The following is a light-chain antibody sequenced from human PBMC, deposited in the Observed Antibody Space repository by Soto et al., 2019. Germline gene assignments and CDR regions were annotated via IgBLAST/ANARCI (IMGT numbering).Light chain of an antibody. V-gene: IGKV3-11*01. CDR3: QHRTNWPPVT. Sequence: EIVLTQSPATLSLSPGERAALSCRASQSVGSHLAWYQQKPGQPPRLLIYDASNRATDIPARFSGSGSGTDFTLTISSLKPEDFAVYYCQHRTNWPPVTFGQGTRLEIK. CDR2: DAS. CDR1: QSVGSH. J-gene: IGKJ5*01.